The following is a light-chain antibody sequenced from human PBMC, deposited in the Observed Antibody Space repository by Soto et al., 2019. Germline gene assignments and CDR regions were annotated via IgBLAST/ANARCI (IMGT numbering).Light chain of an antibody. CDR1: QRVSSN. V-gene: IGKV3-15*01. CDR3: QQYSNRYT. J-gene: IGKJ2*01. CDR2: GVS. Sequence: EIVMTQSPATLSVSPGERATLSCRASQRVSSNLAWYQQKPGQAPRLLIYGVSTRATGIPARFSGSGSGTEFTLTISSLQSEDFAAYYCQQYSNRYTFGQGTKLEIK.